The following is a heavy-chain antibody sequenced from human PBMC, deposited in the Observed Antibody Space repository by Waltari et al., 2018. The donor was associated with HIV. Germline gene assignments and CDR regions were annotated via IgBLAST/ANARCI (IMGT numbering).Heavy chain of an antibody. Sequence: QVQVVQSGGGVVQPGRSLRLSCAGVGFTFSRYGRPWARPAPGKGLEWVALIWYDGSNKYYADSVKGRFAISRDNSKNTVYLQMNSLRAEDTAVYYCARDRSSSWYGKDYYYFGMDVWGQGTTVTVSS. V-gene: IGHV3-33*01. CDR3: ARDRSSSWYGKDYYYFGMDV. J-gene: IGHJ6*02. D-gene: IGHD6-13*01. CDR1: GFTFSRYG. CDR2: IWYDGSNK.